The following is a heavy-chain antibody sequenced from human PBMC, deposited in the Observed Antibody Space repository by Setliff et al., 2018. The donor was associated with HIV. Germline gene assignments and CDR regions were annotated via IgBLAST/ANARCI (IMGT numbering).Heavy chain of an antibody. Sequence: GASVKVSCKSSGGTFSRYTISWVRQAPGQGLEWMGGIIPIFGTSNYAQKFQDRVSISADASTNTAYMELSSLRSEDTAIYYCARMRFCRGGSCLPGSLYYYYMDVWGKGTTVTVSS. CDR2: IIPIFGTS. V-gene: IGHV1-69*13. CDR1: GGTFSRYT. CDR3: ARMRFCRGGSCLPGSLYYYYMDV. J-gene: IGHJ6*03. D-gene: IGHD2-15*01.